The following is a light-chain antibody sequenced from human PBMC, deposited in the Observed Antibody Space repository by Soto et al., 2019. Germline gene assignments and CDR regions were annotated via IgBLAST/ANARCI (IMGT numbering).Light chain of an antibody. J-gene: IGKJ4*01. CDR3: QQFKIYPLT. CDR1: QGISSY. Sequence: IQLTQSPSSLSASVGDRFTITCRASQGISSYLAWYQQKPGKPPKPLIYSASTLQSGVPSRFSGGGSGTDFTLTISSLQPEDFATYYCQQFKIYPLTFGGGTKVEI. V-gene: IGKV1-9*01. CDR2: SAS.